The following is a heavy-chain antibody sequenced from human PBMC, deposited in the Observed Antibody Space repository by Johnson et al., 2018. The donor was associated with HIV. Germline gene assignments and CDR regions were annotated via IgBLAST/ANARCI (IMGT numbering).Heavy chain of an antibody. D-gene: IGHD6-19*01. J-gene: IGHJ3*02. CDR2: ISYDGSNK. CDR3: AKEGQWLVQEAFDI. Sequence: VQLVESGGGLVQPGGSLRLSCAASGFTFSDYYMSWIRQAPGKGLEWVAVISYDGSNKYYADSVKGRFTISRDNSKNTLYLQMNSLRAEDTAVYYCAKEGQWLVQEAFDIWGQGTMVTVSS. CDR1: GFTFSDYY. V-gene: IGHV3-30*18.